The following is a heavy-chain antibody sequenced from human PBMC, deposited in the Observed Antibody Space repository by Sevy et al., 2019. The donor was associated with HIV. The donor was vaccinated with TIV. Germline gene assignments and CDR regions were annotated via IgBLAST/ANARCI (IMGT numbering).Heavy chain of an antibody. V-gene: IGHV4-4*07. CDR3: ARPSYTGSSFWYFDL. Sequence: TLSLTCTVSGGSISGTYWTWIRQPAGKGLEWIGTFYSSGNTDYNPSLKSRVTMSVDTSKNQFSLNLSSVTAADTAVYYCARPSYTGSSFWYFDLWGRGTLVTVSS. CDR1: GGSISGTY. CDR2: FYSSGNT. D-gene: IGHD1-26*01. J-gene: IGHJ2*01.